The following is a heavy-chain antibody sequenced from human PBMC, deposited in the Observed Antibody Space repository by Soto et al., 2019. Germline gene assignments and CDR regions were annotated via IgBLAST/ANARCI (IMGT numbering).Heavy chain of an antibody. CDR1: GGTFSSYA. D-gene: IGHD2-21*01. V-gene: IGHV1-69*13. J-gene: IGHJ4*02. Sequence: SVKVSCKASGGTFSSYAISWVRQAPGQGLEWMGGIIPIFGTANYAQKFQGRVTITADESTSTAYMELSSLRSEDTAVYYCAREAYCGGDCYDYWGQGTLVTVSS. CDR2: IIPIFGTA. CDR3: AREAYCGGDCYDY.